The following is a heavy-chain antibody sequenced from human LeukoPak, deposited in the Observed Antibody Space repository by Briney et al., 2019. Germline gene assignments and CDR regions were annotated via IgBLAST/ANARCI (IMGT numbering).Heavy chain of an antibody. CDR1: GFTFSSYS. D-gene: IGHD3-16*01. CDR2: ISSSSSYI. J-gene: IGHJ3*02. Sequence: PGGSLRLSCAASGFTFSSYSMNWVRQAPGKGLEWVSSISSSSSYIYYADSVKGRFTISRDNAKNSLYLQMNGLRAEDTAVYYCARDLLLTVRLGAFDIWGQGTMVTVSS. CDR3: ARDLLLTVRLGAFDI. V-gene: IGHV3-21*01.